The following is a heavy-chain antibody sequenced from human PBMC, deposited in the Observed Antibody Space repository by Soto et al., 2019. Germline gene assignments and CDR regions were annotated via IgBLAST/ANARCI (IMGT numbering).Heavy chain of an antibody. CDR2: IYYSGST. CDR1: GGSISNYY. J-gene: IGHJ6*02. Sequence: QVQLQESGPGLVKPSETLSLTCAVSGGSISNYYWSWIRQPPGKGLDWIGYIYYSGSTKYNPSLKSRVTTTGDPFKNQFSPKLRSVTAADTAGDYCAGGGGGTGWDYYYYGMDVWGQGTTVTVSS. D-gene: IGHD1-1*01. V-gene: IGHV4-59*01. CDR3: AGGGGGTGWDYYYYGMDV.